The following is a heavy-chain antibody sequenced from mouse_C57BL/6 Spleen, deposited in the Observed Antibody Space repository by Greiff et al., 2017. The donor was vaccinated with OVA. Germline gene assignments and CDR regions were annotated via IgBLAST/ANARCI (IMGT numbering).Heavy chain of an antibody. CDR2: INPNNGGT. CDR1: GYTFTDYN. J-gene: IGHJ2*01. CDR3: AKSEGCYYYYFDY. Sequence: EVQLQQSGPELVKPGASVKMSCKASGYTFTDYNMHWVKQSHGKSLEWIGYINPNNGGTSYNQKFKGKATLTVNKSSSTAYMELRSLTSEDSAVYYGAKSEGCYYYYFDYWGQGTTLTVSS. D-gene: IGHD1-1*01. V-gene: IGHV1-22*01.